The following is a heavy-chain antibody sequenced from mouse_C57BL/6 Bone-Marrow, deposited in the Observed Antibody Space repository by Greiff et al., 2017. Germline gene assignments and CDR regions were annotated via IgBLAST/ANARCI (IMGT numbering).Heavy chain of an antibody. J-gene: IGHJ1*03. D-gene: IGHD1-1*02. V-gene: IGHV2-2*01. CDR2: IWSGGST. Sequence: QVQLKASGPGLVQPSQSLSITCTVSGFSLTSYGVHWVRQSPGKGLEWLGVIWSGGSTDYNAAFISRLSISKDNSKSQVFFKMNSLQADDTAIYYCATSYGYWYFDVWGTGTTVTVSS. CDR1: GFSLTSYG. CDR3: ATSYGYWYFDV.